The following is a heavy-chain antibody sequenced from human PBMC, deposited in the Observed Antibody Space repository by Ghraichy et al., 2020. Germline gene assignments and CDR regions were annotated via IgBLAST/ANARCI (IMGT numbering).Heavy chain of an antibody. CDR1: GFTFSSYS. Sequence: GESLNISCAASGFTFSSYSMNWVRQAPGKGLEWVSSISSSSSYIYYADSVKGRFTISRDNAKNSLYLQMNSLRAEDTAVYYCARDLQSNAFDIWGQGTMVTVSS. CDR2: ISSSSSYI. V-gene: IGHV3-21*01. CDR3: ARDLQSNAFDI. J-gene: IGHJ3*02.